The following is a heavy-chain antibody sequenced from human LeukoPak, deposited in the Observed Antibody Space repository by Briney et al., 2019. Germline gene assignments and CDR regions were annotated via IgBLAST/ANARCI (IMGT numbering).Heavy chain of an antibody. J-gene: IGHJ4*02. V-gene: IGHV1-18*01. CDR2: ISAYNGNT. D-gene: IGHD3-22*01. CDR3: ARDPIPHYYDSSGYCFDY. Sequence: ASVKVSCKASGYTFTSYGISWVRQAPGQGLEWMGWISAYNGNTNYAQKLQGRVTMTTDTSTSTAYMELRSLRPDDTAVYYCARDPIPHYYDSSGYCFDYWGQGTLVTVSS. CDR1: GYTFTSYG.